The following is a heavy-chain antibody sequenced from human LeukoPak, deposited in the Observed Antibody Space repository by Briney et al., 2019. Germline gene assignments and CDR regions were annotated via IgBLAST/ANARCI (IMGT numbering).Heavy chain of an antibody. V-gene: IGHV4-38-2*02. CDR2: IYHSGST. Sequence: PSETLSLTCTVSGYSISSGYYWGWIRQPPGKGLEWIGSIYHSGSTYYNPSLKSRVTISVDTSKNQFSLKLSSVTAADTAVYYCARSSYGSGDYWGQGTLVTVSS. D-gene: IGHD3-10*01. CDR3: ARSSYGSGDY. J-gene: IGHJ4*02. CDR1: GYSISSGYY.